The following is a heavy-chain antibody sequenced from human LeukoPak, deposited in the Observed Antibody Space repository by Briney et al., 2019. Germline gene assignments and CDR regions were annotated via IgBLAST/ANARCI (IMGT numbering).Heavy chain of an antibody. D-gene: IGHD4-23*01. Sequence: SVKVSCKASGGTFSSYAISWVRQAPGQGLEWMGRIIPILGIANYAQKFQGRVTITADKSTSTAYMELSSLRSEDTAVYFCARSNYGGKRWFDPWGQGTLVIVSS. V-gene: IGHV1-69*04. CDR2: IIPILGIA. J-gene: IGHJ5*02. CDR3: ARSNYGGKRWFDP. CDR1: GGTFSSYA.